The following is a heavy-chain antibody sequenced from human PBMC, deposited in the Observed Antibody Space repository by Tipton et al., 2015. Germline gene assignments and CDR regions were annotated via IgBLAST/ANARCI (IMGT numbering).Heavy chain of an antibody. J-gene: IGHJ4*02. CDR1: GGSFSDYY. D-gene: IGHD4-23*01. Sequence: TLSLTCTVSGGSFSDYYWSWIRQSPGEGLEWIGYIYYSGSTNYNPSLRSRVAMSMGTSKNQFSLKLSSVIAADTAVYYCARARGRHGGLFDSWGQGTLVTVSS. CDR3: ARARGRHGGLFDS. CDR2: IYYSGST. V-gene: IGHV4-59*01.